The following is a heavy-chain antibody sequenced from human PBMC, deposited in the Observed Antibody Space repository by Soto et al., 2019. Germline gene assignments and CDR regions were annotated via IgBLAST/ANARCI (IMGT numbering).Heavy chain of an antibody. J-gene: IGHJ6*02. CDR1: GGSISSSSYY. Sequence: SETLSLTCTVSGGSISSSSYYWGWIRQPPGKGLEWIGSIYYSGSTYYNPSLKSRVTISVDTSKNQFSLKLSSVTAADTAVYYCARRAVTTIYYYYYGMDVWGQGTTVTVS. V-gene: IGHV4-39*01. CDR3: ARRAVTTIYYYYYGMDV. D-gene: IGHD4-4*01. CDR2: IYYSGST.